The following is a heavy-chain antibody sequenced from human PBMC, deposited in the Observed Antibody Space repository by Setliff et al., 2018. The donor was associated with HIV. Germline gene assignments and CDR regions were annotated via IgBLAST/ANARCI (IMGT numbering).Heavy chain of an antibody. CDR1: GYTFTSYV. CDR2: INTNAGNP. CDR3: ATAYMKAPSRDSSGWYYFAY. V-gene: IGHV7-4-1*02. J-gene: IGHJ4*02. D-gene: IGHD6-19*01. Sequence: ASVKVSCKTSGYTFTSYVINWARQAPGQGLEWMGWINTNAGNPTYAQGFTGRFVFSLDTSVSTAYLQISSLQAEDSAVYYCATAYMKAPSRDSSGWYYFAYWGQGTLVTVSS.